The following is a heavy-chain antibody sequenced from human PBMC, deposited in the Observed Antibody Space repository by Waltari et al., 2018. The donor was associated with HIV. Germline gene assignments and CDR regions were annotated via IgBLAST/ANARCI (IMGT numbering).Heavy chain of an antibody. CDR2: IYNSGST. Sequence: QVQLQESGPGLVHPSQTLSLTCSVSGGSMPRANYFWNWIRQPAGKEPEWVGRIYNSGSTNYNPSLKSRVTMSVDTSKNHFSLKLASLSASDTAVYYCARGSTAEYLDFWGPGAQITVSS. CDR3: ARGSTAEYLDF. J-gene: IGHJ4*02. V-gene: IGHV4-61*02. CDR1: GGSMPRANYF. D-gene: IGHD3-10*01.